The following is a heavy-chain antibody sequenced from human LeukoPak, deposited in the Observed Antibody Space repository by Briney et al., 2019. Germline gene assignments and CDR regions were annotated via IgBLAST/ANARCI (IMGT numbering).Heavy chain of an antibody. CDR3: ARRLGSSWALGY. J-gene: IGHJ4*02. V-gene: IGHV4-59*12. D-gene: IGHD6-13*01. CDR1: GGSISTYY. Sequence: PSETLSLTCTVSGGSISTYYWSWIRQPPGKGLEWIGYNYYSGTTIPHPSLKSRVTISVDTSKNQFSLKLSSVTAADTAVYYCARRLGSSWALGYWGQGTLVTVSS. CDR2: NYYSGTT.